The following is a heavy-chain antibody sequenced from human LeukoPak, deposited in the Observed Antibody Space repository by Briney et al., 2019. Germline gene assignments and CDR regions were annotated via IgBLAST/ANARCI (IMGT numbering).Heavy chain of an antibody. CDR3: ARDMVRGVFDY. CDR2: IIPIFGTA. Sequence: SVKVSCKASGYTFTSYYMHWVRQAPGQGLEWMGGIIPIFGTANYAQKFQGRVTITTDESTSTAYMELSSLRSEDTAVYYCARDMVRGVFDYWGQGTLVTVSS. D-gene: IGHD3-10*01. V-gene: IGHV1-69*05. CDR1: GYTFTSYY. J-gene: IGHJ4*02.